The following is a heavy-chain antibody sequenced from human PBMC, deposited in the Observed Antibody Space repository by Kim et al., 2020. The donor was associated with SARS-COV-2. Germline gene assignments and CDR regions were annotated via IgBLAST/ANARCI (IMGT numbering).Heavy chain of an antibody. V-gene: IGHV3-30*01. CDR2: SYDGRNK. J-gene: IGHJ5*02. CDR3: AREGDP. Sequence: SYDGRNKYYADSVKGRFTISRDNSKNTLYLQMNSLRAEDTAVYYCAREGDPWGQGTLVTVSS.